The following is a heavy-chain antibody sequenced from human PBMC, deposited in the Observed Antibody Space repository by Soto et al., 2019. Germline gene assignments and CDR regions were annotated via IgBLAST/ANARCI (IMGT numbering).Heavy chain of an antibody. CDR1: GGTFSSYA. J-gene: IGHJ3*02. CDR3: AKDGLGIAAAGDAFDI. Sequence: SVKVSCKASGGTFSSYAISWVRQAPGQGLEWMGGIIPIFGTANYAQKFQGRVTITADESTSTAYMELSSLRSEDTAVYYCAKDGLGIAAAGDAFDIWGQGTMVTVSS. D-gene: IGHD6-13*01. CDR2: IIPIFGTA. V-gene: IGHV1-69*13.